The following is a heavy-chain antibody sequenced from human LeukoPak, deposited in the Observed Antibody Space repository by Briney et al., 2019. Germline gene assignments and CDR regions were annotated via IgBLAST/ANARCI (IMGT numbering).Heavy chain of an antibody. D-gene: IGHD1-20*01. CDR3: ARDITGTTGLGVDAFDI. Sequence: ASVKVSCKASGYTFTSYDINWVRQATGQGLEWMGWMDPNSGNTGYAQKFQGRVTITRNISISTAYMELSSLRSEDTAVYYCARDITGTTGLGVDAFDIWGQGTMVTVSS. CDR1: GYTFTSYD. J-gene: IGHJ3*02. V-gene: IGHV1-8*03. CDR2: MDPNSGNT.